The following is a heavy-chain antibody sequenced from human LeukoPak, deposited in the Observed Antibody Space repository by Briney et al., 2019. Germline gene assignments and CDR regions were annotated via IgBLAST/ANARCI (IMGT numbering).Heavy chain of an antibody. D-gene: IGHD6-13*01. J-gene: IGHJ5*02. Sequence: SSETLSLTCTVSGGSISSGDYYWSWIRQPPGKGLGWIGYIYYSGSTYYNPSLKSRVTISVDTSKNQFSLKLSSVTAADTAVYYCARDSSSWYGGFDPWGQGTLVTVSS. CDR3: ARDSSSWYGGFDP. V-gene: IGHV4-30-4*01. CDR1: GGSISSGDYY. CDR2: IYYSGST.